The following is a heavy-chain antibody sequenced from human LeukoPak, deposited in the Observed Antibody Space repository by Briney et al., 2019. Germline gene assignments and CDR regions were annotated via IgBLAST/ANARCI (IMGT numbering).Heavy chain of an antibody. Sequence: PSETLSLTCAVYGGSFSGYYWSWIRQPPGKGLEWIGEINHSGSTYYNPSLKSRVTISVDTSKNQFSLKLSSVTAADTAVYYCARTYYDFWSGSSSWGQGTLVTVSS. V-gene: IGHV4-34*01. CDR3: ARTYYDFWSGSSS. CDR2: INHSGST. J-gene: IGHJ5*02. D-gene: IGHD3-3*01. CDR1: GGSFSGYY.